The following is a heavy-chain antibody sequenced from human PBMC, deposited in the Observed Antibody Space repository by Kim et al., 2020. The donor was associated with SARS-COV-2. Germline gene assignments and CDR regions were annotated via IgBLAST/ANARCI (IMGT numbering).Heavy chain of an antibody. V-gene: IGHV4-34*01. J-gene: IGHJ4*02. CDR2: INHSGST. CDR1: GGSFSGYY. Sequence: SETLSLTCAVYGGSFSGYYWSWIRQPPGKGLEWIGEINHSGSTNYNPSLKSRVTISVDTSKNQFSLKLSSVTAADTAVYYCARCSTYDSSGYYVYYFDYWGQGTLVTVSS. D-gene: IGHD3-22*01. CDR3: ARCSTYDSSGYYVYYFDY.